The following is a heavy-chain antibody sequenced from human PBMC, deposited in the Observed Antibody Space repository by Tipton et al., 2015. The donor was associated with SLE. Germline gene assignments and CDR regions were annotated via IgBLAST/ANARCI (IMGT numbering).Heavy chain of an antibody. V-gene: IGHV4-39*07. J-gene: IGHJ5*01. CDR3: ARQGFREFDSSFDS. D-gene: IGHD3-10*01. CDR1: GGSISTTRHY. Sequence: TLSLTCFVSGGSISTTRHYWGWIRQSPGKGLEWIASLYFSGITYYNPSLKSRATISVDRSKNDFSLRLTSVTATDTAVYYCARQGFREFDSSFDSWGQGILVTVSS. CDR2: LYFSGIT.